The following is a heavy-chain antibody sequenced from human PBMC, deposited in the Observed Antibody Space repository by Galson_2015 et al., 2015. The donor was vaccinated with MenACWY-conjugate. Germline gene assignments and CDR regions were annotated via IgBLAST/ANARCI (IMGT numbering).Heavy chain of an antibody. Sequence: SCKASGYTFTTYFIHWVRQAPGQGLQWMGWIDPKSGGANYAQNFQVRVTMTRDTSISTAYMDLSSLRSDDTAVYYCTRDRHPPSAPFDYWGQGTLVTVSS. D-gene: IGHD2-2*01. CDR2: IDPKSGGA. V-gene: IGHV1-2*02. CDR1: GYTFTTYF. J-gene: IGHJ4*02. CDR3: TRDRHPPSAPFDY.